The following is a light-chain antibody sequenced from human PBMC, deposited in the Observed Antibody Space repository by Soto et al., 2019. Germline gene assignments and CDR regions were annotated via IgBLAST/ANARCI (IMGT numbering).Light chain of an antibody. V-gene: IGLV1-51*01. J-gene: IGLJ3*02. Sequence: QSVLTQPPSVSAAPGQKVTVSCSGSRSNIGNNAVAWYQHLPGTAPKLLIYDNDKRPSGISDRFSASKSGTSATLAITGLQTGDEADYYCETRDSSLSAGVFGGGTKLTVL. CDR1: RSNIGNNA. CDR3: ETRDSSLSAGV. CDR2: DND.